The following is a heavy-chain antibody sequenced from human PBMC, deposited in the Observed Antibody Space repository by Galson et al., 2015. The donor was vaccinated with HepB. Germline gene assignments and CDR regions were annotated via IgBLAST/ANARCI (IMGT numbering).Heavy chain of an antibody. J-gene: IGHJ6*02. V-gene: IGHV3-21*01. CDR1: GFTFSTNS. D-gene: IGHD6-19*01. Sequence: SLRLSCAASGFTFSTNSMNWVRQAPGKGLEWVSSMDGSSTYMYYADSVKGRFTISRDNAGNSLYLQMNSLSAEDTAVYFCAGVHTSGGQGYGMDVWGQGTTVTVSS. CDR2: MDGSSTYM. CDR3: AGVHTSGGQGYGMDV.